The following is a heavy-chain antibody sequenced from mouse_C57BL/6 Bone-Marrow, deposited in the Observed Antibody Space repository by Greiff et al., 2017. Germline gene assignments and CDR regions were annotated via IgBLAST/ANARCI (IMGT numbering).Heavy chain of an antibody. CDR3: ARGPLAYYAMDY. J-gene: IGHJ4*01. Sequence: QVQLQQPGAELVKPGASVKMSCKASGYTFTSYWITWVKQRPGQGLEWIGDIYPGSGSTNYNEKFKSKATLTVDTSSSPAYMQLSSLTSEDSAVYDCARGPLAYYAMDYWGQGTSVTVSS. CDR1: GYTFTSYW. V-gene: IGHV1-55*01. CDR2: IYPGSGST.